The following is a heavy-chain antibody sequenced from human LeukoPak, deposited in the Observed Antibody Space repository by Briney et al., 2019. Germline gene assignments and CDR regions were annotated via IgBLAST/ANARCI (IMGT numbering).Heavy chain of an antibody. V-gene: IGHV3-53*01. CDR3: ARDKDHTYGRYFAY. Sequence: PGGSLRLSCAASGFTVSSNYMSWVRQAPGKGLEWVSVIYSGGSTYYADSVKGRFTISRDNSKNTLYLQMNSLRAEDTAVYYCARDKDHTYGRYFAYWGQGTPVTVSS. J-gene: IGHJ4*03. D-gene: IGHD1-14*01. CDR1: GFTVSSNY. CDR2: IYSGGST.